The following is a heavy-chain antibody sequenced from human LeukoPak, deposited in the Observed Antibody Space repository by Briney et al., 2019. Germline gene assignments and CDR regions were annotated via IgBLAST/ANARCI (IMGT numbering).Heavy chain of an antibody. CDR3: ARADVAYYYYMDV. J-gene: IGHJ6*03. CDR2: MNPNSGNT. D-gene: IGHD5-12*01. V-gene: IGHV1-8*01. Sequence: ASVKVSCKASGYTFTSYDINWVRQAGGQELAGMGLMNPNSGNTGYAQKFQGRVTMTRNTTISTAYMELSSLRSEDTAVYYCARADVAYYYYMDVWGKGTTVTISS. CDR1: GYTFTSYD.